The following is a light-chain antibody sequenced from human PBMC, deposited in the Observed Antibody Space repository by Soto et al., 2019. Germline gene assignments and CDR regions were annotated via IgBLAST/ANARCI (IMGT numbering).Light chain of an antibody. V-gene: IGKV1-39*01. J-gene: IGKJ2*01. CDR3: QQSYITPYT. CDR1: QTISAY. Sequence: DIQMTQSPSSLSASVGDRVTITCRTSQTISAYLNWYQQKPGKAPKLLIYAASSSQSGVPSRFSGSGSGTDFTLTINSVQPEDFAIYFCQQSYITPYTFGQGNKLEIK. CDR2: AAS.